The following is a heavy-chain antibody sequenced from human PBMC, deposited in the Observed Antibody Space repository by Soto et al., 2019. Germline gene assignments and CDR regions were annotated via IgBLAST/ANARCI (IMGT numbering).Heavy chain of an antibody. CDR3: ARGWETVGATTPFAY. D-gene: IGHD1-26*01. V-gene: IGHV1-69*06. Sequence: QVQLVQSGAEVKKPGSSVKVSCNASGGTFSNYVITWVRQAPGQGLEWMGGIIPIFGKANYAQKFQGRVTITADKSTSTAYMELSSLRSEDTAVYYCARGWETVGATTPFAYWGQGTLVTVSS. CDR2: IIPIFGKA. CDR1: GGTFSNYV. J-gene: IGHJ4*02.